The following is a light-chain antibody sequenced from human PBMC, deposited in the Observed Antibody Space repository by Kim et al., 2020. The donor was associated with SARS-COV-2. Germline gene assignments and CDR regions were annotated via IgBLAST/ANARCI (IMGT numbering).Light chain of an antibody. Sequence: DIQMTQSPSTMSASVGARVSITCRASQSINIFLAWFQQKPGKVPKRLIYSASSLQSGVPSRFSGSGSGTDFTLTISSLQPEDSATYYCLQHQTLPYSFGQGTKLEI. V-gene: IGKV1-17*03. CDR3: LQHQTLPYS. J-gene: IGKJ2*03. CDR1: QSINIF. CDR2: SAS.